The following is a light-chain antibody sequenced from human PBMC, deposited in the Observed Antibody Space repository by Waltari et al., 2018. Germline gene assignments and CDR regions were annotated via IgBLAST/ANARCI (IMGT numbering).Light chain of an antibody. V-gene: IGKV3-15*01. CDR3: QQYDNWLGT. Sequence: EIVMTQSPATLSVFPGERATLSCRASQSIRSNLAWYQHKPGQAPRLLIYGASTRATGIPARISGSGSGTEFTLIISSLQSEDFAVYFCQQYDNWLGTFGQGTKVEIK. CDR1: QSIRSN. CDR2: GAS. J-gene: IGKJ1*01.